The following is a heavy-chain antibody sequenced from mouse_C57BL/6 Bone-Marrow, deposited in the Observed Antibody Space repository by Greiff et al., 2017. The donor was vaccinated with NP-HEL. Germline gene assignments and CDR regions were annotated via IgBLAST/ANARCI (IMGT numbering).Heavy chain of an antibody. J-gene: IGHJ2*01. D-gene: IGHD4-1*01. CDR2: IQPNSGST. CDR3: ARRTGTVFDY. Sequence: VQLQESGAELVKPGASVKLSCKASGYTFTSYWMHWVKQRPGQGLEWIGMIQPNSGSTNYNEKFKSKATLTVDKSSSTAYMQLSSLTSEDSAVYYCARRTGTVFDYWGQGTTLTVSS. CDR1: GYTFTSYW. V-gene: IGHV1-64*01.